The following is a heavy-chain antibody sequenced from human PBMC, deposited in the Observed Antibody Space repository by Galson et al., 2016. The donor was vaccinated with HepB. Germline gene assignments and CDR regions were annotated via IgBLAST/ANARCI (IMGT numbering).Heavy chain of an antibody. CDR2: IYWDDDR. V-gene: IGHV2-5*02. CDR1: GFSLTTSGAG. J-gene: IGHJ4*02. CDR3: AHGRGAGNSPVFDN. Sequence: PALVKPTQTLTLTCTFSGFSLTTSGAGVGWIRQPPGKALEWLALIYWDDDRRYSPSLKTRLTITKDTSKKQVVLTMTNMDPVGTATYYCAHGRGAGNSPVFDNWGQGTLVTVSS. D-gene: IGHD4-23*01.